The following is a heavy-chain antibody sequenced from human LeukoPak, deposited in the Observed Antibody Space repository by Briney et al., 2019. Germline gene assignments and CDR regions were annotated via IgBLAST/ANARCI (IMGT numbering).Heavy chain of an antibody. D-gene: IGHD4-11*01. CDR2: FDPEDGET. V-gene: IGHV1-24*01. J-gene: IGHJ6*02. Sequence: ALVKVSCKVSGYTLTELSMHWVRQAPGKGLEWMGGFDPEDGETIYAQKFQGRVTMTEDTSTDTAYMELSSLRSEDTAVYYCATDGPSTVTNFCYYYGMDVWGQGTTVTVSS. CDR3: ATDGPSTVTNFCYYYGMDV. CDR1: GYTLTELS.